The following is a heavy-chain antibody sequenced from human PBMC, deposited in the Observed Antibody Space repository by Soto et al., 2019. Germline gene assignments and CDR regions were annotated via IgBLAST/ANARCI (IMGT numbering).Heavy chain of an antibody. J-gene: IGHJ4*02. Sequence: PSETLSLTCAVYGGSFSGYYWSWIRQPPGKGLEWIGEINHSGSTNYNPSLKSRVTISVDTSKNQFSLKLSSVTAVDTAVYYCARDWESSVSTWSFGGLWGRGTLVTVSS. CDR2: INHSGST. D-gene: IGHD3-16*01. CDR3: ARDWESSVSTWSFGGL. V-gene: IGHV4-34*01. CDR1: GGSFSGYY.